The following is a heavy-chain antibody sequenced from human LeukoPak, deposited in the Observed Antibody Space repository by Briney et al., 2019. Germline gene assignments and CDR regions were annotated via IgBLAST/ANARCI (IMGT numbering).Heavy chain of an antibody. CDR3: ARGAGGDLGYLSWFDP. J-gene: IGHJ5*02. CDR2: IIPIFGTA. CDR1: GGTFISYA. Sequence: SVKVSCKASGGTFISYAISWVRQAPGQGLEWMGGIIPIFGTANFAQNLQRRVTITADESTSTAYMALSSLRSEDTAVYYCARGAGGDLGYLSWFDPWGQGTLVTVSS. V-gene: IGHV1-69*01. D-gene: IGHD3-16*01.